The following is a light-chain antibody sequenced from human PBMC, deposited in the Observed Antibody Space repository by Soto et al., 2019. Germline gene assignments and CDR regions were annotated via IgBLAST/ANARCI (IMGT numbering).Light chain of an antibody. V-gene: IGLV2-8*01. CDR1: SSDVGGYNY. J-gene: IGLJ1*01. Sequence: QSVLTQPPSASGSPGQSVTISCTGTSSDVGGYNYVSWYQQHPGKAQKLMNYEDRKRPSGVTDHFSGSKSGNTASLTVSGLQAEDEADYYCSSYAGSNNLGVFGTGTKVTVL. CDR2: EDR. CDR3: SSYAGSNNLGV.